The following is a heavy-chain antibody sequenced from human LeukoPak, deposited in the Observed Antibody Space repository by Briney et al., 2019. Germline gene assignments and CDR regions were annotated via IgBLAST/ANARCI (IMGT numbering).Heavy chain of an antibody. CDR2: ISGSGGST. Sequence: GGSLRLSCAASGFTFGSYAMSWVRQAPGKGLEWVSAISGSGGSTYYADSVKGRFTISRDNSKNTLYLQMNSLRAEDTAVYYCANFGGYDYYPYYFDYWGQGTLVTVSS. CDR1: GFTFGSYA. J-gene: IGHJ4*02. CDR3: ANFGGYDYYPYYFDY. D-gene: IGHD5-12*01. V-gene: IGHV3-23*01.